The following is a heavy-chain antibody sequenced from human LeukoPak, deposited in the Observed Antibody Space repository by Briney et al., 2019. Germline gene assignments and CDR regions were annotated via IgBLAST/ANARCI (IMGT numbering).Heavy chain of an antibody. V-gene: IGHV3-74*01. Sequence: GGSLRLSCAASGFTFSNYWMHWVRQAPGKGLVWVSRINSDGINTSYADSVKGRFTISRDNAKNTLNLQMNSLRAEDTAVYYCARGGYSYGLDYWGQGTLVTVSS. CDR3: ARGGYSYGLDY. D-gene: IGHD5-18*01. CDR1: GFTFSNYW. J-gene: IGHJ4*02. CDR2: INSDGINT.